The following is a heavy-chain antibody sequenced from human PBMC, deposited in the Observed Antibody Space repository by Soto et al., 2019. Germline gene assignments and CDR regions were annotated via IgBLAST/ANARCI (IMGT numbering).Heavy chain of an antibody. CDR2: IAVGSGYT. V-gene: IGHV1-58*01. CDR3: ATSEKRDLLAY. CDR1: GFTFTSSA. J-gene: IGHJ4*02. Sequence: SVKVSCKASGFTFTSSAFQWARQARGQRLEWIGWIAVGSGYTNYAQRFQDRVTLTRDMSTTTTYMELSRLTSDDTAVYYCATSEKRDLLAYRGQGSLVIVSS.